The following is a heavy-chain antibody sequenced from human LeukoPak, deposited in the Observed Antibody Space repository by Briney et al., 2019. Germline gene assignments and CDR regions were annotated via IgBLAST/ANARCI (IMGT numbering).Heavy chain of an antibody. CDR1: GGSMSSSSHY. D-gene: IGHD2-21*02. V-gene: IGHV4-39*01. CDR3: ARNMTALTRLDVFVI. CDR2: IYYSGST. J-gene: IGHJ3*02. Sequence: SETLSLSCTVSGGSMSSSSHYWGWIRQSPGKGLEWIGSIYYSGSTYYNPSLKSRVTISVDTSKNQFSLELRSVTAADTAIYYCARNMTALTRLDVFVIWGPGTMVTVSS.